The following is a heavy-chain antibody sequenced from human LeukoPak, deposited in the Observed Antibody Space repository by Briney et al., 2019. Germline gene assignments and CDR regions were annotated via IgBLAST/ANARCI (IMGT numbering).Heavy chain of an antibody. J-gene: IGHJ4*02. CDR3: ARDLQAFAYSSSSGTGY. CDR2: IIPILGIA. D-gene: IGHD6-6*01. CDR1: GGTFSSYA. Sequence: ASVKVSCKASGGTFSSYAISWVRQAPGQGLEWMGRIIPILGIANYAQKFQGRVTITADKSTSTAYMELSSLRSEDTAVYYCARDLQAFAYSSSSGTGYWGQGTLVTVSS. V-gene: IGHV1-69*04.